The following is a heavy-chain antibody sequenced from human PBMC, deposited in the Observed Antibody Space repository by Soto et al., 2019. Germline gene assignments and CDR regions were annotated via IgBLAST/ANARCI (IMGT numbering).Heavy chain of an antibody. D-gene: IGHD2-21*02. Sequence: QVQLVQSGAEVKKPGASVKVSCKASGDTFTDYYIHWVRQAPGQGLEWMGTVNPSGGHTTYAQHFLGRMTMRRDTSNSTLYMEMTSLPSEDTAVYYCARGGHVVVVTAALDYWGQGTLVTVSS. V-gene: IGHV1-46*01. CDR3: ARGGHVVVVTAALDY. J-gene: IGHJ4*02. CDR1: GDTFTDYY. CDR2: VNPSGGHT.